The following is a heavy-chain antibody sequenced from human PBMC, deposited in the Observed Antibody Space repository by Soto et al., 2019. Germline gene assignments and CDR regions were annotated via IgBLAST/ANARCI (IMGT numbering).Heavy chain of an antibody. CDR2: ITWNSGSK. D-gene: IGHD1-1*01. CDR1: GFTFDDYA. CDR3: TTTYPNDDSRVVAY. J-gene: IGHJ4*02. Sequence: EVQLVESGGGLVQPGRSLRLSCAASGFTFDDYAMHWVRQPPGKGLEWVSGITWNSGSKDYADSVKGRFTISRGNRKNSLYLQMNSLRGEDTALYYCTTTYPNDDSRVVAYWGQGTLVTVSS. V-gene: IGHV3-9*01.